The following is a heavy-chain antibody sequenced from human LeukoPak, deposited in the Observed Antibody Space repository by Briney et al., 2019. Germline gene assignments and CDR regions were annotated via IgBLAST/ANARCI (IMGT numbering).Heavy chain of an antibody. J-gene: IGHJ4*02. CDR1: GFTLSSYA. Sequence: GGSLRLSCAASGFTLSSYAMSWVRHAPGEGLEWVSAISGSGVTTYYADSVKGRFTISRDNSKNTLYLQMNSLRAEDTALYYCAKDRDYYLVGFFDYWGQGTLVTVSS. V-gene: IGHV3-23*01. D-gene: IGHD3-10*01. CDR3: AKDRDYYLVGFFDY. CDR2: ISGSGVTT.